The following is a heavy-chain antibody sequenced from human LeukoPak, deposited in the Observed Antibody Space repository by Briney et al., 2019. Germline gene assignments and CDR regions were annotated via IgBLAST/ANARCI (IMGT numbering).Heavy chain of an antibody. Sequence: SETLSLTCGVYGGSFSGYYWSWIRQPPGKGLEWIGEINHSGSANYNPSLKSRVTISVDTSKNQFSLKLSSVTAADTAVYYCARGLQELLWFGELADWFDPWGQGILVTVSS. V-gene: IGHV4-34*01. CDR3: ARGLQELLWFGELADWFDP. D-gene: IGHD3-10*01. CDR1: GGSFSGYY. J-gene: IGHJ5*02. CDR2: INHSGSA.